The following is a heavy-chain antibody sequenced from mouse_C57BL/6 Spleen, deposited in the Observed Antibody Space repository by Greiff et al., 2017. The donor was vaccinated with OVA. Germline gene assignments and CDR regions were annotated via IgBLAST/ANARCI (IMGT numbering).Heavy chain of an antibody. D-gene: IGHD1-1*01. CDR2: IYPGSGST. J-gene: IGHJ2*01. Sequence: QVQLQQPGAELVKPGASVKMSCKASGYTFTSYWITWVKQRPGQGLEWIGDIYPGSGSTNYNEKFKSKATLTVDTSSSTAYMQLSSLTSEDSAVYYCARESYGSSLGDYWGQGTTLTVSS. V-gene: IGHV1-55*01. CDR3: ARESYGSSLGDY. CDR1: GYTFTSYW.